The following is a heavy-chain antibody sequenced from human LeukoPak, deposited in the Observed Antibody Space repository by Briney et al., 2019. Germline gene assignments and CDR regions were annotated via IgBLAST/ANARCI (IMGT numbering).Heavy chain of an antibody. D-gene: IGHD3-10*01. J-gene: IGHJ6*03. CDR3: AKDGGLLWFGELPRTFYYMDV. Sequence: GGSLRLSCAASGVTFSGCARSWVRQAPGKGLEWVWAISGSGGSTYYADSVKGRFTIYRDNSKNTLYLQMNSLRAEDTAVYYCAKDGGLLWFGELPRTFYYMDVWGKGTTVTVSS. V-gene: IGHV3-23*01. CDR2: ISGSGGST. CDR1: GVTFSGCA.